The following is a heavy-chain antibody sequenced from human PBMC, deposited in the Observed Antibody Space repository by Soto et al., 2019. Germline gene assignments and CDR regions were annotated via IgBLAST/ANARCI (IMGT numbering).Heavy chain of an antibody. CDR1: GYTFTSYS. V-gene: IGHV1-18*04. J-gene: IGHJ4*02. CDR3: ARSGFGGYADLY. Sequence: QLVQSGAEVKKPGASVKVSCKASGYTFTSYSISWVRRAPGQGLEWMGWISVYNGNTNYAQKLQGRVTMTTDASTSTAFMELRSLRSDDTAVYYCARSGFGGYADLYWGQGTLVTVSS. D-gene: IGHD5-12*01. CDR2: ISVYNGNT.